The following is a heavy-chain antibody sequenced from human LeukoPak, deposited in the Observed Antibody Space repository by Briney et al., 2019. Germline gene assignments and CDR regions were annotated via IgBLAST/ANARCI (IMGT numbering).Heavy chain of an antibody. CDR1: GGSISSSNW. V-gene: IGHV4-4*02. D-gene: IGHD6-19*01. Sequence: PSETLSLTCAVSGGSISSSNWWSWVRQPPGKGLEWIGEIYHSGSTDYNPSLKSRVTISVDKSKNQFSLKLSSVTAADTAVYYCARDPVAASRYFDLWGRGTLVTVSS. CDR2: IYHSGST. CDR3: ARDPVAASRYFDL. J-gene: IGHJ2*01.